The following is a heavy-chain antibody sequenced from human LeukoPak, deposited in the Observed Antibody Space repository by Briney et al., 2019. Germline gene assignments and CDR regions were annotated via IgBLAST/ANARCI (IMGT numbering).Heavy chain of an antibody. V-gene: IGHV3-66*01. CDR2: IYSDNT. CDR3: ARDRQYFEWIHLTN. CDR1: GFTVSSNS. D-gene: IGHD3-9*01. Sequence: GGSLRLSCTVSGFTVSSNSMSWVRQAPGKGLEWVSFIYSDNTHYSDSVKGRFTISRDNSKNTLYLQMNSLRGEDTAVYYCARDRQYFEWIHLTNWGQGTLVTVSS. J-gene: IGHJ4*02.